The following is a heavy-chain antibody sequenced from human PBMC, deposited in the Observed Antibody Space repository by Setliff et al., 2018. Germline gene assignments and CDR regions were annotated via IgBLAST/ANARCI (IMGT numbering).Heavy chain of an antibody. V-gene: IGHV1-69*05. CDR3: ARVRDCSGGICHRGFHHYMDV. J-gene: IGHJ6*03. D-gene: IGHD2-15*01. Sequence: GASVKVSCKASGGTFGSYGISWVRQAPGQGLEWMGGTIPIFGTTDYAQKFRGRVAIITGESTSTAFMQLSSLRSEDTAVYYCARVRDCSGGICHRGFHHYMDVWGKGTTVTVSS. CDR1: GGTFGSYG. CDR2: TIPIFGTT.